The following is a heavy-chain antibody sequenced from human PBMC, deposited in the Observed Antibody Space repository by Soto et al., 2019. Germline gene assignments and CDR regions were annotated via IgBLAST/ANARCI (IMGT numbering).Heavy chain of an antibody. V-gene: IGHV3-48*02. CDR3: ARLPKGSRVTS. CDR2: ITSSGDSI. CDR1: GFRFSDHS. Sequence: EVQLLESGGGLIHPGGSLRLSCVASGFRFSDHSMNWVRQAPGKGLEWVSYITSSGDSIYYADSVTGRFTVSRDNAKNSLVLQMNSLRDEDTAVYYCARLPKGSRVTSWGQGTLVTVSS. D-gene: IGHD4-17*01. J-gene: IGHJ4*02.